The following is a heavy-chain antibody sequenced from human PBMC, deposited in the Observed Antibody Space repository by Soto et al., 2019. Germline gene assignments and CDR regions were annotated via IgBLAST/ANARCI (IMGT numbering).Heavy chain of an antibody. D-gene: IGHD3-22*01. CDR3: AHRPRGYAYYFDY. V-gene: IGHV2-5*02. CDR1: GFSLSTRGLA. CDR2: IYWDEYK. Sequence: QITLKESGPPLVKPTQTLTLTCTFSGFSLSTRGLAVGWFRQPPGKALEWLALIYWDEYKWYSPSLKTRLTITDDTSKNQVVLTMTNMDPVDSATYCCAHRPRGYAYYFDYWGQGTLVTVSS. J-gene: IGHJ4*02.